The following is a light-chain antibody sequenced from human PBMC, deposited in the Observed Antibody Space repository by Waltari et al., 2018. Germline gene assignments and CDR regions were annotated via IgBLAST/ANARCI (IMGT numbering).Light chain of an antibody. CDR1: QTISTF. V-gene: IGKV1-39*01. J-gene: IGKJ2*01. Sequence: DIQMTLSPSSLSASVGDGVTITCRASQTISTFLNWYQHKPGKAPTLLIYGATILQSGVPSRFSGSGFGTDFTLTITNVQPEDFATYYCQQTYRTPPYTFGQGTKLEIK. CDR2: GAT. CDR3: QQTYRTPPYT.